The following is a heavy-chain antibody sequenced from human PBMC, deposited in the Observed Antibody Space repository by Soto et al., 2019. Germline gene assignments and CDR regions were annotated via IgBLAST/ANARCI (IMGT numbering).Heavy chain of an antibody. Sequence: KTSETLSLTCAVSGYSISSGYYWGWIRQPPGKGLEWIGSIYHSGSTYYNPSLKSRVTISVDTSKNQFSLKLSSVTAADTAVYYCARDHLRNGGNPFDYWGQGTLVTVSS. CDR1: GYSISSGYY. V-gene: IGHV4-38-2*02. D-gene: IGHD2-15*01. CDR2: IYHSGST. J-gene: IGHJ4*02. CDR3: ARDHLRNGGNPFDY.